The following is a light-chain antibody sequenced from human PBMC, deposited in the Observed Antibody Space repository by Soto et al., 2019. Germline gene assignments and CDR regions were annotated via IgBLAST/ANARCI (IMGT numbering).Light chain of an antibody. CDR3: SSYTSSSTLYV. CDR2: EVN. J-gene: IGLJ1*01. V-gene: IGLV2-14*01. CDR1: SSDVGSYTY. Sequence: QSALAQPASVSLSPRQSITISCTGASSDVGSYTYVSWYQQHPGKAPKLMIYEVNNRPSGVSNRFSGSKSGNTASLTISGLQAEDEADYYCSSYTSSSTLYVFGTGTKVTVL.